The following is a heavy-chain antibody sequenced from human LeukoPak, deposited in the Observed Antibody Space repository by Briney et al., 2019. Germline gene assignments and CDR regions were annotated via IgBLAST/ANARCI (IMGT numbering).Heavy chain of an antibody. J-gene: IGHJ4*02. Sequence: ASVKVSCKASGYTFTGYYMHWVRQAPGQGLEWMGWINPNSGGTNYAQKFQGRVTMTRDTSINTAYMELSRLRSDDTAVYYCTRDRNYYDSSGPWDYWGQGTLVTVSS. CDR2: INPNSGGT. V-gene: IGHV1-2*02. CDR3: TRDRNYYDSSGPWDY. CDR1: GYTFTGYY. D-gene: IGHD3-22*01.